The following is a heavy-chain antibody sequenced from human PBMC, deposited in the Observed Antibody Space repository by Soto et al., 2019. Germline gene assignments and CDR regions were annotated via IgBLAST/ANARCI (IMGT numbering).Heavy chain of an antibody. CDR3: AKGLTIFGVVRLFDY. J-gene: IGHJ4*02. CDR1: GFTFSSYG. D-gene: IGHD3-3*01. CDR2: ISYDGSNK. V-gene: IGHV3-30*18. Sequence: VGSLRLSCAASGFTFSSYGMHWVRQAPGKGLEWVAVISYDGSNKYYADSVKGRFTISRDNSKNTLYLQMNSLRAEDTAVYYCAKGLTIFGVVRLFDYWGQGTLVTVSS.